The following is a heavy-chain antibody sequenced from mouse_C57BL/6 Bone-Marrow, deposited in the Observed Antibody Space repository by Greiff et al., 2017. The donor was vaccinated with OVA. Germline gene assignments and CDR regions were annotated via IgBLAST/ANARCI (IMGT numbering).Heavy chain of an antibody. CDR1: GYTFTSYW. Sequence: QVQLQQPGTELVKPGASVKLSCKASGYTFTSYWLHWVKQRPGQGLEWIGNINPSNGGTNYNEKFKSKATLTVAKTSSTAYMQLSSLTSEDSAVYYGASRNYYGSSYDVWGTGTTVTVSS. CDR3: ASRNYYGSSYDV. D-gene: IGHD1-1*01. V-gene: IGHV1-53*01. J-gene: IGHJ1*03. CDR2: INPSNGGT.